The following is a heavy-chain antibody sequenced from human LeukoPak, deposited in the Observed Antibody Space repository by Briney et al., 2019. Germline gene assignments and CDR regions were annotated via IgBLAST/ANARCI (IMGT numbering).Heavy chain of an antibody. J-gene: IGHJ4*02. V-gene: IGHV3-21*01. CDR1: GFTFSSHS. Sequence: GGSLRLSCAASGFTFSSHSMNWVRQAPGKGLEWVSSISSSSSYIYYADSVKGRFTISRDNAKNSLYLQMNSLRAEDTAVYYCARVERLAYFDYWGQGTLVTVSS. CDR2: ISSSSSYI. D-gene: IGHD6-25*01. CDR3: ARVERLAYFDY.